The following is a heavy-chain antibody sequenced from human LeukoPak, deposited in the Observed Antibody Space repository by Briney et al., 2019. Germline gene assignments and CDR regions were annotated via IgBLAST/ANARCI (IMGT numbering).Heavy chain of an antibody. CDR1: GYTFTSYA. D-gene: IGHD3-16*02. V-gene: IGHV7-4-1*02. CDR2: INTNTGNP. CDR3: ARDMEDYVWGSYRYTGSHFDY. Sequence: ASVKVSCKASGYTFTSYAMNWVRQAPGQGLEWMGWINTNTGNPTYAQGFTGRFVFSLDTSVSTAYLQISSLKAEDTAVYYCARDMEDYVWGSYRYTGSHFDYWGQGTLVTVSS. J-gene: IGHJ4*02.